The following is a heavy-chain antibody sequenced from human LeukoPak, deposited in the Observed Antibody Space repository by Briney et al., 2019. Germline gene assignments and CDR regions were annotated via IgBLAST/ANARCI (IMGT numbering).Heavy chain of an antibody. CDR1: GYTFTSYG. CDR3: ARADSLGIVVVASRIFQH. Sequence: GASVKVSCKASGYTFTSYGISWVRQAPGQGLEWMGWISAYNGNTNYAQKFQGRVTMTRDTSISTAYMELSRLRSDDTAVYYCARADSLGIVVVASRIFQHWGQGTLVTVSS. J-gene: IGHJ1*01. CDR2: ISAYNGNT. D-gene: IGHD6-19*01. V-gene: IGHV1-18*01.